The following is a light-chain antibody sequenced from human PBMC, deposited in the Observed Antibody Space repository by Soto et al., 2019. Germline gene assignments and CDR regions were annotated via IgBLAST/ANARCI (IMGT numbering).Light chain of an antibody. CDR2: AAS. Sequence: AIQMTQSPSSLSASVGDRVTITCRASQGFRSDVARYQPKPGKAPKLLIYAASSLQSGVPSRFSGSGSGTDFTLTISSLQPEDFETYYWLQDYTVPYTFGQGTKLEIK. CDR1: QGFRSD. V-gene: IGKV1-6*01. J-gene: IGKJ2*01. CDR3: LQDYTVPYT.